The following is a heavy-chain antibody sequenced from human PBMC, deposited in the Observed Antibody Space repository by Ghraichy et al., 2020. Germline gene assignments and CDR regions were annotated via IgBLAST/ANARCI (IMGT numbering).Heavy chain of an antibody. CDR1: GFTFSSYA. D-gene: IGHD3-22*01. V-gene: IGHV3-23*01. Sequence: GGSLRLSCAASGFTFSSYAMIWVRQAPGKGLEWVSSISGGGRTTYYTDSVKGRFTISRDNSMNTLYLQMTSLSAEDTAVYYCAKDPYYYDSAAYDDAFDIWGQGTMVTVSS. J-gene: IGHJ3*02. CDR3: AKDPYYYDSAAYDDAFDI. CDR2: ISGGGRTT.